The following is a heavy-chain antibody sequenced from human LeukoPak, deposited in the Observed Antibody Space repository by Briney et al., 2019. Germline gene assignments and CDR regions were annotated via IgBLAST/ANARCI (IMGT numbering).Heavy chain of an antibody. J-gene: IGHJ4*02. CDR1: GYTFTSYG. Sequence: ASVKVSCKASGYTFTSYGISWVRQAPGQELEWMGWISAYNGNTNYAQKLQGRVTMTTDTSTSTAYMELRSLRSDDTAVYYCARDRSLELLWFGEASDYWGQGTLVTVSS. V-gene: IGHV1-18*01. CDR3: ARDRSLELLWFGEASDY. D-gene: IGHD3-10*01. CDR2: ISAYNGNT.